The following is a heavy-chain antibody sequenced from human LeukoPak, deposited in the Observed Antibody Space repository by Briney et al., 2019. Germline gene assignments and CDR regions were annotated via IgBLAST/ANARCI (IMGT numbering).Heavy chain of an antibody. V-gene: IGHV3-23*01. Sequence: GGSLRLSCTASGFTFNKYAMSWLRQPPGKGLEWVSLISTSGRTHYADSVKGRFTISRDNSKNTLYLQMNSLRAEDTAVYYCARARPVRGVIYYFDYWGQGTLVTVSS. CDR3: ARARPVRGVIYYFDY. J-gene: IGHJ4*02. CDR2: ISTSGRT. CDR1: GFTFNKYA. D-gene: IGHD3-10*02.